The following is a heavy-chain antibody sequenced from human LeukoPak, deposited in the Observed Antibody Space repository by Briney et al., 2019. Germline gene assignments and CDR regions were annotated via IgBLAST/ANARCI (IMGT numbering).Heavy chain of an antibody. D-gene: IGHD3-10*01. CDR2: ISVSGGST. Sequence: GGSLRLSCAASGFTLSSYAMSWVRQAPGKGLEWVSSISVSGGSTNYADSVKGRFTISRDNSKNTVYLQMNSLRAEDTAVYYCAKVMKGSERLTMVRGVIIKTAGLYYMDVWGKGTTVTVSS. CDR1: GFTLSSYA. CDR3: AKVMKGSERLTMVRGVIIKTAGLYYMDV. J-gene: IGHJ6*03. V-gene: IGHV3-23*01.